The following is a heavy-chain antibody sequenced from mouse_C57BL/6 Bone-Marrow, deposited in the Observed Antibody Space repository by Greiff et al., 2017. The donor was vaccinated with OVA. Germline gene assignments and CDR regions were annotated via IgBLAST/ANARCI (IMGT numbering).Heavy chain of an antibody. V-gene: IGHV1-76*01. CDR3: ARLYYGIDWYFDV. CDR1: GYTFTDYY. CDR2: IYPGSGNT. Sequence: VQLQESGAELVRPGASVKLSCKASGYTFTDYYINWVKQRPGQGLEWIARIYPGSGNTYYNEKFKGKATLTAEKSSSTAYMQLSSLTSEDSAVYVCARLYYGIDWYFDVWGTGTTVTVAS. D-gene: IGHD2-1*01. J-gene: IGHJ1*03.